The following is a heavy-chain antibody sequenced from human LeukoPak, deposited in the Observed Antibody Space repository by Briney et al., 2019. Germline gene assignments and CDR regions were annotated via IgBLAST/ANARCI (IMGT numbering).Heavy chain of an antibody. CDR1: GFSFSTYW. V-gene: IGHV3-7*01. CDR2: IKHDGSQK. D-gene: IGHD5-18*01. J-gene: IGHJ4*02. CDR3: ARDAGYGYWVVDY. Sequence: PGGSLRLSCVASGFSFSTYWINWVRQAPGEGLEWVAHIKHDGSQKYYVDSVMGRFTISRDNAKNSLYLQMNSLRAEDTAVYYCARDAGYGYWVVDYWGQGTLVTVSS.